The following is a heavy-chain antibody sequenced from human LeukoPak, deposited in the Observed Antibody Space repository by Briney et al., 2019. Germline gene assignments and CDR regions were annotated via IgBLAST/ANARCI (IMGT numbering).Heavy chain of an antibody. CDR3: ASGGADSGSLFDY. V-gene: IGHV4-30-4*01. J-gene: IGHJ4*02. Sequence: SETLSLTCTVSGGSISSGDHYWSWIRQPPGKGLEWIGYIYYSGSTSGSTTYYNPSLKSRVTVSVDTSKNQFSLKLRSVTAADTAVYYCASGGADSGSLFDYWGQGTLVTVSS. D-gene: IGHD5-12*01. CDR1: GGSISSGDHY. CDR2: IYYSGSTSGSTT.